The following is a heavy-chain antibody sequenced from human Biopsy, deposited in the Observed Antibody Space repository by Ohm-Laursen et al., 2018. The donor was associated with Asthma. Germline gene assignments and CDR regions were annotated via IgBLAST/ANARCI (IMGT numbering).Heavy chain of an antibody. CDR3: ASPVNRAFGGYEWAAVFDY. D-gene: IGHD5-12*01. CDR1: GFTFGDYW. Sequence: GSLRLSCAASGFTFGDYWMSWVRQVPGKGLEWVANIKHDGTEKNHVDSLKGRFTISRDNAKNSLYLQMNSLRAEDTAVYYCASPVNRAFGGYEWAAVFDYWGQGILVTVSS. J-gene: IGHJ4*02. V-gene: IGHV3-7*01. CDR2: IKHDGTEK.